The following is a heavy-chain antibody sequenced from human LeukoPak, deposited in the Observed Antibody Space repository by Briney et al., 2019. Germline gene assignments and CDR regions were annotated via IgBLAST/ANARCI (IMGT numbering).Heavy chain of an antibody. J-gene: IGHJ4*02. CDR1: GYTFTSYS. V-gene: IGHV1-18*01. CDR3: AGGGATTV. CDR2: ISAYNGNT. D-gene: IGHD1-26*01. Sequence: GASVKVSCKASGYTFTSYSISWVRHATGPGMEWMGWISAYNGNTNYAKKLQSRVTMATEPSPRTAYTALRSLRSAAYAPYYSAGGGATTVWGQGTLVTVSS.